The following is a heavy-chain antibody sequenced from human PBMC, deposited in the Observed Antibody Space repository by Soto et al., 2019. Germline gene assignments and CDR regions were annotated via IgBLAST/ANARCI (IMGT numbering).Heavy chain of an antibody. CDR1: GFTFSSCA. CDR3: ARHPSDFWFDP. Sequence: PGGSLRLSCAASGFTFSSCAMGWVRQALGKGLEWVSDIIDSGASTYYADSVKGRFTISRDSSKNTLYLQMNSLRDEDTAVYYCARHPSDFWFDPWGQGTLVTVSS. D-gene: IGHD2-21*02. J-gene: IGHJ5*02. V-gene: IGHV3-23*01. CDR2: IIDSGAST.